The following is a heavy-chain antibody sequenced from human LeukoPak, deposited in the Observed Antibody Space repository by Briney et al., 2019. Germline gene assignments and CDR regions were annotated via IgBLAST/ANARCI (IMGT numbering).Heavy chain of an antibody. Sequence: TGGSLRLSCAASGFTFSSYAMSWVRQAPGKGLEWVSAISGSGGSTYYADSVKGRFTISRDNSKNTLYLQMNSLRAEDTAVYYCAKSPYYGSGSHNWFDPWGQGTLVTVSS. CDR1: GFTFSSYA. D-gene: IGHD3-10*01. V-gene: IGHV3-23*01. CDR3: AKSPYYGSGSHNWFDP. J-gene: IGHJ5*02. CDR2: ISGSGGST.